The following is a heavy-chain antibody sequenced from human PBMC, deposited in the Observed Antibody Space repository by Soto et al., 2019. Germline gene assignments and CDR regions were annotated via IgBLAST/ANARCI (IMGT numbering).Heavy chain of an antibody. Sequence: SETLSLTCTGSGGSISSYYWSWIRQPPGKGLEWIGYIYYSGSTNYNPSLKSRVTISVDTSKNQFSLKLSSVTAADTAVYYCASHRTFWPFDYWGQGTVVTVSS. CDR2: IYYSGST. CDR3: ASHRTFWPFDY. D-gene: IGHD2-8*01. V-gene: IGHV4-59*01. J-gene: IGHJ4*02. CDR1: GGSISSYY.